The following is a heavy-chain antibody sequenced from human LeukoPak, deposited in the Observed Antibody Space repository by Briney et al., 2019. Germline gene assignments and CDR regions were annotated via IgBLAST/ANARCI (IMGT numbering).Heavy chain of an antibody. D-gene: IGHD6-13*01. J-gene: IGHJ5*02. CDR1: GFTFSSYG. Sequence: HPGGSLRLSCAASGFTFSSYGMRWVRQAPGKGLEWVAVIRYDGSNKYYADSGKGRFTISRDNSKNTLYLKMNSLRAEDTAVYYCAKARGYSRRWYEANWFDPWGQGTLVTVSS. CDR3: AKARGYSRRWYEANWFDP. CDR2: IRYDGSNK. V-gene: IGHV3-30*02.